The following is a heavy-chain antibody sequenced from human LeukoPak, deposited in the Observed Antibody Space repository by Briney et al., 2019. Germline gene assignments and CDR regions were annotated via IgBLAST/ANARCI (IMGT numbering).Heavy chain of an antibody. Sequence: GGSLRLSCAASGFTFSSYSMNWVRQAPGKGLEWVSSISSSSSYIYYADSVKGRFTISRDNAKNSLYLQMNSLRAEDTAVYYCARGQWLVEKNQYYYYMDVWGKGTTVIVSS. V-gene: IGHV3-21*01. CDR1: GFTFSSYS. CDR3: ARGQWLVEKNQYYYYMDV. J-gene: IGHJ6*03. D-gene: IGHD6-19*01. CDR2: ISSSSSYI.